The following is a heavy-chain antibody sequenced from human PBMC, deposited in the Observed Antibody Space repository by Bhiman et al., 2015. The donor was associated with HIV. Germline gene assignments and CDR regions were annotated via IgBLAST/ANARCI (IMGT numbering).Heavy chain of an antibody. CDR2: INSDGSST. CDR1: GFPFSNAW. V-gene: IGHV3-74*01. CDR3: AREKGDSSGYYYRPWYYYGMDV. D-gene: IGHD3-22*01. Sequence: EVQLVESGGDLVKPGGSLRLSCAASGFPFSNAWMHWVRQAPGKGLVWVSRINSDGSSTNYADSVKGRFTISRDNAKNTVYLRMNSLRAEDTAVYYCAREKGDSSGYYYRPWYYYGMDVWGQGTTVTVSS. J-gene: IGHJ6*02.